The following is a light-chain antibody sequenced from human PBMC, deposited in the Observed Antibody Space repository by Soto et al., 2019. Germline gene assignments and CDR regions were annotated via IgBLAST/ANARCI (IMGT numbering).Light chain of an antibody. CDR1: SRDVGSYNY. V-gene: IGLV2-8*01. CDR3: SSHAGSDNPFV. CDR2: EVT. J-gene: IGLJ1*01. Sequence: QSALTQPPSASGSHGQSVTISCTGTSRDVGSYNYVSWYQQHPGKAPKLLIYEVTKRPSGVPDRFSGSKSGNTASLTVSGLQAEDEADYHCSSHAGSDNPFVFGTGTKLTVL.